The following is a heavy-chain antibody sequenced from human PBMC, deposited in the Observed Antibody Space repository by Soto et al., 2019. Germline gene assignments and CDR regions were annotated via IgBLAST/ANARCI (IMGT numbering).Heavy chain of an antibody. J-gene: IGHJ6*02. V-gene: IGHV2-26*01. D-gene: IGHD3-3*01. CDR1: GFSLSNARMG. CDR2: IFSNDEK. Sequence: SGPTLVNPTETLTLTCTVSGFSLSNARMGVSWIRQPPGKALEWLAHIFSNDEKSYSTSLKSRLTISKDTSKSQVVLTMTNMDPVDTATYYCARIRITIFGVVPLDVWGQGTTVTVSS. CDR3: ARIRITIFGVVPLDV.